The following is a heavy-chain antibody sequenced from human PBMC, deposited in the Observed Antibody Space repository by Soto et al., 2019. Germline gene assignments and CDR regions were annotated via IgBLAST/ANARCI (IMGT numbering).Heavy chain of an antibody. J-gene: IGHJ4*02. V-gene: IGHV4-34*01. D-gene: IGHD4-17*01. CDR1: GGSFSGYY. CDR3: VACDYGDYPRY. CDR2: INHSGST. Sequence: QVQLQQWGAGLLKPSETLSLTCAVYGGSFSGYYWSWVRQSPRKGLEWIGEINHSGSTNYNPSLKSPLYKSVSNSQDQFSLKLSSVTAADTALYYCVACDYGDYPRYWGQGTLVTVSS.